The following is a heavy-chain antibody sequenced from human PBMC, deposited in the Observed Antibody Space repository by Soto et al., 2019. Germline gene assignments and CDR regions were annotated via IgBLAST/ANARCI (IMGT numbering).Heavy chain of an antibody. D-gene: IGHD1-26*01. J-gene: IGHJ4*02. CDR3: AKSGSHSYFDY. CDR2: ISNSGGNT. Sequence: LRLSCAASGFTFISYSMNWVRQAPGKGLEWVSSISNSGGNTYYADSVKGRFTISRDNSKNTLYLQMNSLRTEDTAVYYCAKSGSHSYFDYWGQGTLVTVSS. V-gene: IGHV3-23*01. CDR1: GFTFISYS.